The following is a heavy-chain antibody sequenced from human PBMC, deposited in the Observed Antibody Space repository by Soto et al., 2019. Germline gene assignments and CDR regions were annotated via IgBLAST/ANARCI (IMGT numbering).Heavy chain of an antibody. CDR1: GFTFGDYA. J-gene: IGHJ6*02. CDR3: TRARISADIVVVVAANMYYGMDV. V-gene: IGHV3-49*03. CDR2: IRSKAYGGTT. D-gene: IGHD2-15*01. Sequence: GGSLRLSCTASGFTFGDYAMSWFRQAPGKGLEWVGFIRSKAYGGTTEYAASVKGRFTISRDDSKSIAYLQMNSLKTEDTAVYYCTRARISADIVVVVAANMYYGMDVWGQGTTVTVSS.